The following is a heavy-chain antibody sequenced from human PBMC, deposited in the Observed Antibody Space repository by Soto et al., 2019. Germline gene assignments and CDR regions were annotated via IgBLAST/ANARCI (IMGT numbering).Heavy chain of an antibody. CDR2: IIPILGIA. V-gene: IGHV1-69*02. D-gene: IGHD6-19*01. CDR1: GGTFSSYT. CDR3: ARATGIAVAGTGWYFDL. J-gene: IGHJ2*01. Sequence: QVQLVQSGAEVKKPGSSVKVSCKASGGTFSSYTISWVRQAPGQGLEWMGRIIPILGIANYAQKFQGRVTITADKSTSTAYMELSSLRSEDTAVYYCARATGIAVAGTGWYFDLWGRDTLVTVSS.